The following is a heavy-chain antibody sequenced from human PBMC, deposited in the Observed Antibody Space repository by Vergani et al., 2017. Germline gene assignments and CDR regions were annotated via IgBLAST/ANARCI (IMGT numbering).Heavy chain of an antibody. CDR2: ISSSSSTI. CDR1: GFTFSSYS. Sequence: EVQLVESGGDLVQPGGSLRLSCAASGFTFSSYSMNWVRKAPGKGLGWVSYISSSSSTIDYSDSVKGRFTLSRANGKNSLYLQMNSLRSEDTAVYYCAREYRINWFDPWGQGTLVTVSS. J-gene: IGHJ5*02. V-gene: IGHV3-48*04. D-gene: IGHD3-16*02. CDR3: AREYRINWFDP.